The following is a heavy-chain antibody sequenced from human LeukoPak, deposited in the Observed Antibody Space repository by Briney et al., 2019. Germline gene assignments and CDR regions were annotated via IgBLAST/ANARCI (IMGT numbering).Heavy chain of an antibody. CDR1: GFTFSSYA. J-gene: IGHJ4*02. Sequence: GGSLRVSCAASGFTFSSYAMYWVREAPGKGLGWVAVISYDGSNKYYADSVKGRFTISRDNSKNTLYLQMNSLRAEDTAVYYCARGLTIFGVALYWGQGPLVTVSS. V-gene: IGHV3-30-3*01. CDR2: ISYDGSNK. CDR3: ARGLTIFGVALY. D-gene: IGHD3-3*01.